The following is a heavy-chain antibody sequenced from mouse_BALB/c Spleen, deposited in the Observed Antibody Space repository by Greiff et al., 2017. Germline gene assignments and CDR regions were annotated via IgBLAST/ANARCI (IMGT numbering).Heavy chain of an antibody. CDR3: ARRYGSLPYAMDY. CDR1: GYSITSGYY. D-gene: IGHD1-1*01. CDR2: ISYDGSN. J-gene: IGHJ4*01. Sequence: VQLQQSGPGLVKPSQSLSLTCSVTGYSITSGYYWNWIRQFPGNKLEWMGYISYDGSNNYNPSLKNRISITRDTSKNQFFLKLNSVTTEDTATYYCARRYGSLPYAMDYWGQGTSVTVSS. V-gene: IGHV3-6*02.